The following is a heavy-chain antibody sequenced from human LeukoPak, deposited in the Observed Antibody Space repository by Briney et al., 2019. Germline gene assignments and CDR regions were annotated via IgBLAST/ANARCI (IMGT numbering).Heavy chain of an antibody. V-gene: IGHV4-31*03. Sequence: SETLSLTRTVSGGSISSGGYYWSWIRQHPGKGLEWIGYIYYSGSTYYNPSLKSRVTISVDTSKNQFSLKLSSVTAADTAVYYCARDSSSSCFDYWGQGTLVTVSS. CDR3: ARDSSSSCFDY. D-gene: IGHD6-13*01. J-gene: IGHJ4*02. CDR2: IYYSGST. CDR1: GGSISSGGYY.